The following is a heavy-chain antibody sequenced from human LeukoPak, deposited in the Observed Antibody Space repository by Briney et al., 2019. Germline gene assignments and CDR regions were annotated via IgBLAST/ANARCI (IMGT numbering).Heavy chain of an antibody. Sequence: GGSLRLSCAASGFTFSSYAMHWVRQAPGKGLEWVAMISYDGTNKYYADSVKGRFTISRDNSQNTLYLQMNSLRAEDTAVYYCARAPSYSGLDFWGQGTLVTVSS. V-gene: IGHV3-30-3*01. CDR3: ARAPSYSGLDF. J-gene: IGHJ4*02. CDR2: ISYDGTNK. CDR1: GFTFSSYA. D-gene: IGHD1-26*01.